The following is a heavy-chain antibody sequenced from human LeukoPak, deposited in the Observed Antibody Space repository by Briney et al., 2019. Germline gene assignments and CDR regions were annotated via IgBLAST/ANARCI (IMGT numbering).Heavy chain of an antibody. Sequence: SETLSLTCAVSGGSISSSNWWSWVRQPPGKGLEWIGEIYHSGSTNHNPSLKSRVTISVDKSKNQFCLKLSSVTAADTAVYYCARDEEKYYYDSSGYDAFDIWGQGTMVTVSS. CDR1: GGSISSSNW. CDR3: ARDEEKYYYDSSGYDAFDI. J-gene: IGHJ3*02. D-gene: IGHD3-22*01. V-gene: IGHV4-4*02. CDR2: IYHSGST.